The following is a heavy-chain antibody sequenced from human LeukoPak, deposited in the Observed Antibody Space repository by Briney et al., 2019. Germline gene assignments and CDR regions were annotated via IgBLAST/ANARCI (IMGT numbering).Heavy chain of an antibody. Sequence: GGSLRLSCAASGFTFSYFYMSWIRQAPGKGLEWVSYISSSSSTMYYADSVKGRFSISRDNAKNSLYLQMNSLRAEDTAVYYCARDHHRRLYDSQARDTFDIWGQGTMVTVSS. CDR1: GFTFSYFY. J-gene: IGHJ3*02. D-gene: IGHD3-22*01. CDR2: ISSSSSTM. CDR3: ARDHHRRLYDSQARDTFDI. V-gene: IGHV3-11*04.